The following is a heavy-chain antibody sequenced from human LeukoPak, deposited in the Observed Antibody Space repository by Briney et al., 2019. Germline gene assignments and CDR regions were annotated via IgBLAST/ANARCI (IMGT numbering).Heavy chain of an antibody. V-gene: IGHV1-24*01. J-gene: IGHJ4*02. Sequence: ASVKVSCKVSGYTLTELSMHWVRQAPGKGLEWMGGFDPEDGETIYAQKFQGRVTMTEDTSTDTAYMGLSSLRSEDTAVYYCAKDAFCTSTNCHASYFDYWGQGTLVTVSS. CDR2: FDPEDGET. D-gene: IGHD2-2*01. CDR1: GYTLTELS. CDR3: AKDAFCTSTNCHASYFDY.